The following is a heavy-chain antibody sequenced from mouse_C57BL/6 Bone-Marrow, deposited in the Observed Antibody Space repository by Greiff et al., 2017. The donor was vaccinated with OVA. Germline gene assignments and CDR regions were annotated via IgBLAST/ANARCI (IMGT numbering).Heavy chain of an antibody. CDR1: GFTFSSYG. CDR2: ISSGGSYT. J-gene: IGHJ2*01. D-gene: IGHD2-1*01. CDR3: ARLGYGTF. Sequence: EVKLVESGGDLVKPGGSLKLSCAASGFTFSSYGMSWVRQTPDKRLEWVATISSGGSYTYYPDSVKGRFTISRDKAKNTLYLQMSSLKSEYTAMYYCARLGYGTFWGQGTTLTVSS. V-gene: IGHV5-6*02.